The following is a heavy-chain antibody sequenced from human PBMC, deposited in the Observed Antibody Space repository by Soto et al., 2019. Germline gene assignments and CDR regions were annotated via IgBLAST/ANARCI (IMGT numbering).Heavy chain of an antibody. CDR3: ARDRPPGSLYGMDA. J-gene: IGHJ6*02. Sequence: QIQLVQFGGEVARPGASVTVSCEASGYIFTTYGLSWVRQTPAHGLEWMGWISADSGYTQYAQFFQGRVTMTRDTARKTGYRTLRDLTSDDTGIYYCARDRPPGSLYGMDAWGQGTAVTVSS. V-gene: IGHV1-18*01. CDR2: ISADSGYT. CDR1: GYIFTTYG.